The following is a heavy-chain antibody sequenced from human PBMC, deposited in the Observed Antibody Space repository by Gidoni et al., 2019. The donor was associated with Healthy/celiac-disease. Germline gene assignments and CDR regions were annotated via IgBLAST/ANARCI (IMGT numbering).Heavy chain of an antibody. V-gene: IGHV4-39*01. Sequence: QLQLQESGPGQGKPSETVSRTCTVPGGSIRSRRYYGGWLRPPPGKGLEWIGSIYYSGSTSYTPSLPSRVTISVSPSQHPFSLKLLSVTAADTAVYSCLTFGGGYYFAYWGQGTLVTVSS. CDR3: LTFGGGYYFAY. CDR2: IYYSGST. CDR1: GGSIRSRRYY. J-gene: IGHJ4*02. D-gene: IGHD3-16*01.